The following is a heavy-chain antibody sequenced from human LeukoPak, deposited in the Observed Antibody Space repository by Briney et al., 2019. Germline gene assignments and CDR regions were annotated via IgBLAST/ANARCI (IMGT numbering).Heavy chain of an antibody. CDR3: AKGHYSSSSGVDY. CDR1: GFTFSDYG. V-gene: IGHV3-30*02. D-gene: IGHD6-6*01. CDR2: IRYDGSNK. Sequence: PGGSLRLSCAASGFTFSDYGMHWVRQAPGKGLEWVAFIRYDGSNKYYADSVKGRFTISRDNSKNTLYLQMNSLRAEDTAVYYCAKGHYSSSSGVDYWGQGTLVTVSS. J-gene: IGHJ4*02.